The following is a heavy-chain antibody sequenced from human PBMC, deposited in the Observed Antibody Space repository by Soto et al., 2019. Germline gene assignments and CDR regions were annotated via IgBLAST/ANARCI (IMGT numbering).Heavy chain of an antibody. CDR2: IIPIFGTA. D-gene: IGHD2-21*01. CDR3: ARLVSEGNWFDH. CDR1: VRQLGSHH. V-gene: IGHV1-69*06. J-gene: IGHJ5*02. Sequence: KVASNARVRQLGSHHISKGGKAPGQGLDVMGGIIPIFGTANYAQNFQVRVTITADKYTGKAYMQLSSLRSEDTAAYYCARLVSEGNWFDHWGQRTQVSVCS.